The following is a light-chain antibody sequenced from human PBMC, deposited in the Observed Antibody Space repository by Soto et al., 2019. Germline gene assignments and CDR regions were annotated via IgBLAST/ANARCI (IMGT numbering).Light chain of an antibody. CDR3: QQTYSTLSIT. CDR1: ESIARH. V-gene: IGKV1-39*01. CDR2: AAS. Sequence: DIQMTQSPSSLSASVGDRVTITCRASESIARHLNWYQQKPGKAPKLLIYAASSLQNGVPSRFRGGGSGTDFTLTINNLQPEDFAGYYCQQTYSTLSITFGQGTRLQI. J-gene: IGKJ5*01.